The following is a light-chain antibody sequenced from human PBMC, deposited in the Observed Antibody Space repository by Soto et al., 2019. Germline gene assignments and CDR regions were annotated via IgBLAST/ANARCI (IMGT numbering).Light chain of an antibody. CDR2: YDS. CDR1: NIGSKS. CDR3: QVWDTNSDHWV. V-gene: IGLV3-21*04. J-gene: IGLJ3*02. Sequence: SYELTQPPSVSVAPGKTAKITCGGDNIGSKSVHWYQQKPGQAPVLVIYYDSDRPSGIPERLSGSNSGNTATLTISRVEAGDEADYYCQVWDTNSDHWVFGGGTKVIVL.